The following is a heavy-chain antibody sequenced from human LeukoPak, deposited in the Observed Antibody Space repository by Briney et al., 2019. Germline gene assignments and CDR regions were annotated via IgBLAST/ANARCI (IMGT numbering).Heavy chain of an antibody. Sequence: TSETLSLTCAVYGGSFSGYYWSWIRQPPGKGLEWIGEINHSGSTYYNPSLKSRVTISVDTSKNQFSLKLSSVTAADTAVYYCATRSDYGDFDYWGQGTLVTVSS. CDR3: ATRSDYGDFDY. CDR2: INHSGST. V-gene: IGHV4-34*01. J-gene: IGHJ4*02. D-gene: IGHD4-17*01. CDR1: GGSFSGYY.